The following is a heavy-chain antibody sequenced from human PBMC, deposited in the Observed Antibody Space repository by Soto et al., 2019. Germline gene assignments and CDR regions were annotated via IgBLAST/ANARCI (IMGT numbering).Heavy chain of an antibody. CDR2: IYHSGST. CDR3: ASSYCSGGSCYADDAFDI. V-gene: IGHV4-30-2*01. Sequence: SETMSLTCAVAGGSIISGGYSWSWIKKPPGKGLEWIGYIYHSGSTYYNPSLKSRVTISVDRSKNQFSLKLSSVTAADTAVYYCASSYCSGGSCYADDAFDIWGQGTMVTVSS. D-gene: IGHD2-15*01. CDR1: GGSIISGGYS. J-gene: IGHJ3*02.